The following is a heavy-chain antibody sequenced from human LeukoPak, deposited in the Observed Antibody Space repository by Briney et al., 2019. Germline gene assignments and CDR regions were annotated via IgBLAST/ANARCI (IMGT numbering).Heavy chain of an antibody. CDR2: ISSSSNYI. CDR1: GFTFSSYS. J-gene: IGHJ4*02. D-gene: IGHD6-13*01. V-gene: IGHV3-21*01. Sequence: GGSLRLSCAASGFTFSSYSMNWVRQAPGKGLEWVSSISSSSNYIYYADSVKGRFTISRDNAKNSLYLQMNSLRAEDTAVYYCARAASGDSSSWYSGEYYFDYWGQGTLVTVSS. CDR3: ARAASGDSSSWYSGEYYFDY.